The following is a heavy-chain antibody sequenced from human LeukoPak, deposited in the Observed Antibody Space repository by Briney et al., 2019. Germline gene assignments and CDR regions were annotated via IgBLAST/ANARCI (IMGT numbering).Heavy chain of an antibody. CDR2: ILQSGDTT. Sequence: GGSLRLSCAASGFTFNHYAMSWVRQAPGKGLEWVSGILQSGDTTYYADSVKGRFTISRDNSQNTLYLQMNSLRVEDTAVYYCAKDAIRGDGYWEFDYWGQGTLVTVSS. CDR1: GFTFNHYA. J-gene: IGHJ4*02. D-gene: IGHD5-24*01. V-gene: IGHV3-23*01. CDR3: AKDAIRGDGYWEFDY.